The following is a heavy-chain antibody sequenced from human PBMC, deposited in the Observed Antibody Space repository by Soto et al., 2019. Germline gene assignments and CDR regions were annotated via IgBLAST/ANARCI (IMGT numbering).Heavy chain of an antibody. CDR3: ASSGVRYYDYVWGSYRYDY. CDR1: GYTFSSYA. Sequence: ASVKVSCKASGYTFSSYAMHWVRQAPGQRLEWMGWINAGNGKTKYSQKFQGGVTITRDTSASTAYMEVSSLRSEDTAVYYCASSGVRYYDYVWGSYRYDYWGQGTLVTVSS. CDR2: INAGNGKT. V-gene: IGHV1-3*01. D-gene: IGHD3-16*02. J-gene: IGHJ4*02.